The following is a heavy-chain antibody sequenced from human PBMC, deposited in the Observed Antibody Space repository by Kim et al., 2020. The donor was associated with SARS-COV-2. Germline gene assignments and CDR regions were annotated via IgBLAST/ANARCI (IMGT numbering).Heavy chain of an antibody. J-gene: IGHJ4*02. CDR3: AKGAILTGYLFDY. V-gene: IGHV3-23*02. Sequence: GKGRLHISRDNAKNTLYLQMNSLRAEDTAVYYCAKGAILTGYLFDYWGQGTLVTVSS. D-gene: IGHD3-9*01.